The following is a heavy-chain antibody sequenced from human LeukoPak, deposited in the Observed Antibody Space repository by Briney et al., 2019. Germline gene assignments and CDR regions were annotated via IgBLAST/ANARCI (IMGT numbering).Heavy chain of an antibody. J-gene: IGHJ4*02. V-gene: IGHV1-2*02. CDR3: ARGNFYDNKGYSPELRY. Sequence: ASVKVSCKASGYTFTGYYIHWVRQAPRQGLEWMGWINPNRGGTNYAQKFQGRVTMTRDTSISTAYMELSRLTSDDTAVYYCARGNFYDNKGYSPELRYWGQGTLVTVSS. CDR2: INPNRGGT. CDR1: GYTFTGYY. D-gene: IGHD3-10*01.